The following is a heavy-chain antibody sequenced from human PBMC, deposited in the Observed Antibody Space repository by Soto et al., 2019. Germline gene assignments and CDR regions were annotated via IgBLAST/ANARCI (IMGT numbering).Heavy chain of an antibody. Sequence: QLQLQESGPGLVKPSETLSLTCTVSGGSISSSSYYWGWIRQPPGKGLEWIGSIYYSGSTYYNPSLKSRVTISVDTSKNQFSLKLSSVTAADTAVYYCASTLGITIFGEQSDGFDPWGQGTLVTVSS. CDR3: ASTLGITIFGEQSDGFDP. CDR2: IYYSGST. D-gene: IGHD3-3*01. V-gene: IGHV4-39*01. J-gene: IGHJ5*02. CDR1: GGSISSSSYY.